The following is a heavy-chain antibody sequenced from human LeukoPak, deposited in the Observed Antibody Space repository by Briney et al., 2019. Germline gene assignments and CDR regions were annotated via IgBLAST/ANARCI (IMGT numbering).Heavy chain of an antibody. V-gene: IGHV3-21*01. Sequence: GGSLRLSCAASGFTFSSYSMNWVRQAPGKGLEWVSSISSSSSYIYYAGSVKGRCTISRDNAKNSLYLQMSSRRAEDTAVYYCASEYQQPLDYWGQGALVTVSS. J-gene: IGHJ4*02. CDR3: ASEYQQPLDY. CDR2: ISSSSSYI. CDR1: GFTFSSYS. D-gene: IGHD2-2*01.